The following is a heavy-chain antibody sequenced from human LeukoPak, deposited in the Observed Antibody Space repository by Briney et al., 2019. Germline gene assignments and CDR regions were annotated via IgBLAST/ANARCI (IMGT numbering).Heavy chain of an antibody. V-gene: IGHV1-18*01. CDR3: ARAQRRHSVWHMDA. CDR1: GYTFTSYG. Sequence: ASVKVSCKASGYTFTSYGISWVRQAPGQGLEWMGWISAYNGNTNYAQKLQGRVTMTTDTSTSTAYMELRSLRSDDTAVYYCARAQRRHSVWHMDAWGKGTTVTVSS. D-gene: IGHD3-16*01. CDR2: ISAYNGNT. J-gene: IGHJ6*03.